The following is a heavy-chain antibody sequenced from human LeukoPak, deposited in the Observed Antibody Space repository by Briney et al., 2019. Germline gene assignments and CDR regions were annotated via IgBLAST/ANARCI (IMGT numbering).Heavy chain of an antibody. D-gene: IGHD6-19*01. CDR2: IRSKAYGGTT. Sequence: GGSLRLSCTASGFTFGDYAMSWFRQAPGKGLEWVGFIRSKAYGGTTEYAESVKGRFTISRDDSKSIAYLQMNSLKTEDTAVYYCTRGGVVAGRFGFDYWGQGTLVTVSS. J-gene: IGHJ4*02. CDR3: TRGGVVAGRFGFDY. CDR1: GFTFGDYA. V-gene: IGHV3-49*03.